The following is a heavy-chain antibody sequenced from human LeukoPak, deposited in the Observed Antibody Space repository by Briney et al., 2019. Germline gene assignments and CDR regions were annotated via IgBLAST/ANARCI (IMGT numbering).Heavy chain of an antibody. D-gene: IGHD2-15*01. Sequence: PGGSLRLSCAASGFTFSSYAMHWVRQAPGKGLEWVAVISYDGSNKYYADSVKGRFTISRDNSKNTLYLQMNSLRAEDTAVYYCARDFGYCSGGSCYISTYYYYGMDVWGQGTTVTVSS. CDR3: ARDFGYCSGGSCYISTYYYYGMDV. J-gene: IGHJ6*02. CDR2: ISYDGSNK. V-gene: IGHV3-30-3*01. CDR1: GFTFSSYA.